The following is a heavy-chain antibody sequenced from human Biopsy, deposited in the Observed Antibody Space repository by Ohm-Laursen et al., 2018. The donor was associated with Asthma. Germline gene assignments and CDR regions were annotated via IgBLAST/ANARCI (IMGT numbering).Heavy chain of an antibody. CDR3: ARGSSSRLSQWELLVSGGKRAHSYYGMDV. J-gene: IGHJ6*02. CDR2: NHYSGYT. CDR1: GGSFSSNY. V-gene: IGHV4-34*01. Sequence: TLSLTCVVYGGSFSSNYWSWIRQTPGKGLEWLGDNHYSGYTNYNPPLRSRLTLSVDTSKNQFSLRLTSVTAADTAVYYCARGSSSRLSQWELLVSGGKRAHSYYGMDVWGQGTTVTVSS. D-gene: IGHD1-26*01.